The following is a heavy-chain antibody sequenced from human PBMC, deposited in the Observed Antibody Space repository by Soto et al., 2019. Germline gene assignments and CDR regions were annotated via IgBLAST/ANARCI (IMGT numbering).Heavy chain of an antibody. CDR2: ISYDGSNK. CDR3: ARESVFSSSWPHYYGMDV. D-gene: IGHD6-13*01. Sequence: GGSLRLSWAASGFTFSSYAMHWVRQAPGKGLEWVAVISYDGSNKYYADSVKGRFTISRDNSKNTLYLQMNSLRAEDTAVYYCARESVFSSSWPHYYGMDVWGQGTTVTVSS. CDR1: GFTFSSYA. V-gene: IGHV3-30-3*01. J-gene: IGHJ6*02.